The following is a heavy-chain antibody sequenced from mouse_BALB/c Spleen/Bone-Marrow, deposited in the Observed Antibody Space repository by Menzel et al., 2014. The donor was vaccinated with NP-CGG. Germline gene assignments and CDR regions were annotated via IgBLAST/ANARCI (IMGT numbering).Heavy chain of an antibody. CDR1: GYPFTSYV. Sequence: EVKLMESGPELVKPGASVKMSCKASGYPFTSYVMHWVKQRPGQGLEWIGYINPNNDGTKYNEKFKGKATLASDKSSSTAYMELSSLTSEDSAVYYCARDYGYPFAYWGQGTLVTVSA. CDR3: ARDYGYPFAY. D-gene: IGHD1-2*01. V-gene: IGHV1-14*01. CDR2: INPNNDGT. J-gene: IGHJ3*01.